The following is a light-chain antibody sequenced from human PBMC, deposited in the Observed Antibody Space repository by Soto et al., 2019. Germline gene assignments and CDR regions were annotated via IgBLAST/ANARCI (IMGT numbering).Light chain of an antibody. Sequence: QSALAQPASVSGSPGQSVTISCTGTSSDVGIYKYVSWYQQHPGKAPKLLIYEVSYRPSGVSNRFSGSKSGNTASLTISGLQAEDEADYYCTSYTTTKTLAFGGGT. CDR3: TSYTTTKTLA. CDR2: EVS. J-gene: IGLJ2*01. CDR1: SSDVGIYKY. V-gene: IGLV2-14*01.